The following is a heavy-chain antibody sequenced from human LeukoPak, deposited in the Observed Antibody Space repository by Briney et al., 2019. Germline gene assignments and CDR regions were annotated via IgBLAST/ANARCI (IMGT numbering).Heavy chain of an antibody. J-gene: IGHJ6*02. D-gene: IGHD1-26*01. Sequence: SETLSLTCTVSGGSISGYFWYWIRQPPGKGLEWIGYIYDYNSGSTDYNPSLKSRVTISVDTSKNQFSLKLSSVTAADTAVYYCARRGGARRYDGMDVWGQGTTVTVSS. CDR2: IYDYNSGST. CDR1: GGSISGYF. V-gene: IGHV4-59*08. CDR3: ARRGGARRYDGMDV.